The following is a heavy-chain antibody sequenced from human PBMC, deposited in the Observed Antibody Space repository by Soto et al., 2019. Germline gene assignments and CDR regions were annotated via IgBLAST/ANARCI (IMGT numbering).Heavy chain of an antibody. V-gene: IGHV4-31*03. CDR3: ARAGAVAGRFDY. J-gene: IGHJ4*02. CDR1: GGSISSGGYY. CDR2: IYYSGST. D-gene: IGHD6-19*01. Sequence: PSETLSLTCTVSGGSISSGGYYWSWIRQHPGKGLEWIGYIYYSGSTYYNPSLKSRVTISVDTSKNQFSLKLSSVTAADTAVYDCARAGAVAGRFDYWGQGSLVTVSS.